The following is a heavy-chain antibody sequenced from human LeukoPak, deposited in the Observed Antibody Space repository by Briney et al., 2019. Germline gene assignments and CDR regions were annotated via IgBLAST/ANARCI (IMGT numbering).Heavy chain of an antibody. Sequence: SQTLSLTCTVSGGSISSGGYYWSWIRQHPGTGLEWIGYIYYSGSTYYNPSLKSRVTISVDTSKNQFSLKLSSVTAADTAVYYCARDSRVPYSPDHYYYYGMDVWGQGTTVTVSS. CDR2: IYYSGST. J-gene: IGHJ6*02. D-gene: IGHD6-13*01. CDR3: ARDSRVPYSPDHYYYYGMDV. V-gene: IGHV4-31*03. CDR1: GGSISSGGYY.